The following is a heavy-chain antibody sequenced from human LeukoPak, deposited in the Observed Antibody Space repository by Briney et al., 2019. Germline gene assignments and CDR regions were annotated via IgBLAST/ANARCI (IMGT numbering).Heavy chain of an antibody. J-gene: IGHJ3*02. CDR3: ARGGSDYYGSGSYTYDAFDI. CDR1: GFTFDDYG. Sequence: GGSLRLSCAASGFTFDDYGMSWVRQAPGKGLEWVSGINWNGGSTGYADSVKGRFTISRDNAKNSLYLQMNSLRAEDTALYYCARGGSDYYGSGSYTYDAFDIWGQGTMVTVSS. D-gene: IGHD3-10*01. CDR2: INWNGGST. V-gene: IGHV3-20*04.